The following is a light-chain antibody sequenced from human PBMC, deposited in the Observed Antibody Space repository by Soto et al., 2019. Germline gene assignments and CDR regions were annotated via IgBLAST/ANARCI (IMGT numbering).Light chain of an antibody. CDR1: SSDVGGYNY. V-gene: IGLV2-14*01. J-gene: IGLJ3*02. CDR3: SSYTSSSTLDWV. Sequence: QSALTQPASVSGSPGQSITISCTGTSSDVGGYNYVSWYQQHPGKAPKLMIYDVSNRPSGVSNRFSGSKSGNTASLTISGLQAEDEADYHCSSYTSSSTLDWVFGGGTKLTVL. CDR2: DVS.